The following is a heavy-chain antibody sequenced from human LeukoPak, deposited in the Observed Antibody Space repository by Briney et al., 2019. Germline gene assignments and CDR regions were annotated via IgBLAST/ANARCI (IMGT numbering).Heavy chain of an antibody. J-gene: IGHJ4*02. CDR1: GGSISSSSYY. CDR2: IYYSGST. CDR3: ARDGDGYRGGIDY. Sequence: SETLSLTCTVSGGSISSSSYYWGWIRQPPGKGLEWIGSIYYSGSTYYNPSLKSRVTISVDTSKNQFSLKLSSVTAADTAVYYCARDGDGYRGGIDYWGQGTLVTVSS. D-gene: IGHD5-24*01. V-gene: IGHV4-39*02.